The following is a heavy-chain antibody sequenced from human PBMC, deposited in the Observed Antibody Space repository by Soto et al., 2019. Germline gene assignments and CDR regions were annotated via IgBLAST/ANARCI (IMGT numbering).Heavy chain of an antibody. Sequence: EVQLVASGGGLVQPGGSLRLSCAASGFTVSSNYMSWVRQAPGKGLEWVSVIYSGGSTYYADSVKGRFTISRDNSKNTLYLQMNSLRAEDTAVYYCARDLERAAGQGYWGQGTLVTVSS. CDR3: ARDLERAAGQGY. V-gene: IGHV3-66*01. CDR2: IYSGGST. J-gene: IGHJ4*02. D-gene: IGHD6-13*01. CDR1: GFTVSSNY.